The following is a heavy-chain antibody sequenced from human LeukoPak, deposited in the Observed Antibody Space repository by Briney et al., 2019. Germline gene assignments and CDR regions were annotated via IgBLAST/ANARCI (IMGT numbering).Heavy chain of an antibody. Sequence: SETLSLTCTVSGGSISSSSYYWGWIRQPPGKGLEWIGSIYYSGSTYYNPSLKSRVTISVDTSKNQFSLKLSSVTAADTAVYYCASLSVAAAYYWGQGTLVTVSS. CDR3: ASLSVAAAYY. D-gene: IGHD6-13*01. J-gene: IGHJ4*02. CDR2: IYYSGST. V-gene: IGHV4-39*07. CDR1: GGSISSSSYY.